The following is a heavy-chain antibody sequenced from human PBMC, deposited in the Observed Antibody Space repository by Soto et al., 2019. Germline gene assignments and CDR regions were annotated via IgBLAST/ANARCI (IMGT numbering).Heavy chain of an antibody. CDR2: INPQTGGT. Sequence: QVQLVQSGAEVKTPGASVRVSCKASGYTFTGYYIHWVREAPGQGLEWMGWINPQTGGTSYAQKFQGRVTLSRDTSINTASLELTRVRFDDAAVYFCARERYQVISDGMDVWGQGTTVTVSS. V-gene: IGHV1-2*02. CDR3: ARERYQVISDGMDV. J-gene: IGHJ6*02. CDR1: GYTFTGYY. D-gene: IGHD2-2*01.